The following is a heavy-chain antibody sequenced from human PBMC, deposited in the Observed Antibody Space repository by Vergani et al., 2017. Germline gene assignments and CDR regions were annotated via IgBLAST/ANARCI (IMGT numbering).Heavy chain of an antibody. Sequence: VQLQQWGAGLVKPSGTLSLTCAVSGGSISSSNWWSWVRQPPGKGLEWVSYISSSSSTIYYADSVKGRFTISRDNAKNSLYLQMNSLRDEDTAVYYCARSIAVAGTLGVRGMDVWGQGTTVTVSS. V-gene: IGHV3-48*02. CDR1: GGSISSSN. J-gene: IGHJ6*02. CDR3: ARSIAVAGTLGVRGMDV. CDR2: ISSSSSTI. D-gene: IGHD6-19*01.